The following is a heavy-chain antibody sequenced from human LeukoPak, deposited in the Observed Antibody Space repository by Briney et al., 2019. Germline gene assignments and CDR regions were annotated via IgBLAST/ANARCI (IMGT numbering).Heavy chain of an antibody. CDR2: ISGSGGST. D-gene: IGHD5-18*01. CDR3: AKDGYSYGLYWYFDL. V-gene: IGHV3-23*01. J-gene: IGHJ2*01. CDR1: GFTFSNYD. Sequence: GGSLRLSCAASGFTFSNYDMSWVRRAPGKGLEWVSAISGSGGSTYYADSVKGRFTISRDNSKNTLYLQMNSLRAEDTAVYYCAKDGYSYGLYWYFDLWGRGTLVTVSS.